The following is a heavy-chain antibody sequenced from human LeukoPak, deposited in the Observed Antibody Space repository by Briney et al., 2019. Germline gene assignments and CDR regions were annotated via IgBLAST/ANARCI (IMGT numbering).Heavy chain of an antibody. Sequence: GGSLRLSCAASGFTFSSYAMSWVRQAPGKGLEWVLAISGSGGSTYYADSVKGRFTISRDNSKNTLYLQMSSLRAEDTALYYCAKDSTRGDGYNYELGYPFDFRGQGTLVTVSS. CDR2: ISGSGGST. J-gene: IGHJ4*02. D-gene: IGHD5-24*01. V-gene: IGHV3-23*01. CDR3: AKDSTRGDGYNYELGYPFDF. CDR1: GFTFSSYA.